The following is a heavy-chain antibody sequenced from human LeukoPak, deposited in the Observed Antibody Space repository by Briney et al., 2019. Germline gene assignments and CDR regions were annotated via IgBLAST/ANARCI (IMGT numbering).Heavy chain of an antibody. Sequence: GGSLRLSCAASGFTVSGTYMSWVRQAAGKGWEWVSTIFDAGRTTYADSVKGRFTISRDNYKNTLFLQMKSLRAGDTAVYYCAGATKWLAHDFWGQGTLVTVSS. V-gene: IGHV3-53*01. J-gene: IGHJ4*02. CDR1: GFTVSGTY. D-gene: IGHD6-19*01. CDR2: IFDAGRT. CDR3: AGATKWLAHDF.